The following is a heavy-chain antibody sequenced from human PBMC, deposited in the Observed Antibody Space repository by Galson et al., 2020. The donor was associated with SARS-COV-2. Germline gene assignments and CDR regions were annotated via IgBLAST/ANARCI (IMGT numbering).Heavy chain of an antibody. CDR1: GFTFSSYA. V-gene: IGHV3-23*01. CDR2: ISGSGGST. Sequence: GESLKISCAASGFTFSSYAMSWVRQAPGKGLEWVSAISGSGGSTYYADSVKGRFTISRDNSKNTLYLQMNSLRAEDTAVYYCAKDGGSRWLQFGYYFDYWGQGTLVTVSS. CDR3: AKDGGSRWLQFGYYFDY. J-gene: IGHJ4*02. D-gene: IGHD5-12*01.